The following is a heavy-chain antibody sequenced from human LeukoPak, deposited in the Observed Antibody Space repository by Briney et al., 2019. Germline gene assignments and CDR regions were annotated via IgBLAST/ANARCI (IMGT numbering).Heavy chain of an antibody. D-gene: IGHD3-3*01. Sequence: SETLSLTCTVSGGSVSSGSHYWGWIRQPPGKGLEYIGYIYYSGSASYNPSLKSRVTISVDTSNNQFSLKLSSVTAADTAVYYCARVSGYLYDYWGQGTLATVSS. CDR3: ARVSGYLYDY. CDR2: IYYSGSA. CDR1: GGSVSSGSHY. J-gene: IGHJ4*02. V-gene: IGHV4-61*01.